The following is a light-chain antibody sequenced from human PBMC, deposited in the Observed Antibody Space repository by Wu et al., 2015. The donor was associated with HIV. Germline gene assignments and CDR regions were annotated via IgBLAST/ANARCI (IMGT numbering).Light chain of an antibody. Sequence: EIVMTQSPVTLSVSPGESATLSCRASQSVNNNLAWYQQRPGQAPRLLIYGASTRTTGIPDRFSGSGSGTDYTLIISRLEPEDFAVYYCQQYGSSSITFGQGTRLEIK. V-gene: IGKV3-20*01. CDR1: QSVNNN. CDR2: GAS. CDR3: QQYGSSSIT. J-gene: IGKJ5*01.